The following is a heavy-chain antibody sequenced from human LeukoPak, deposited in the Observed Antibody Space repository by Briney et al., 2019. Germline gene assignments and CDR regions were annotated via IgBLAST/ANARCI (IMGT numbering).Heavy chain of an antibody. Sequence: SETLTLTCTVSGVSISSSNSYWGRIRQPPGKGREWISISYNSEKTYDNASLKSQVSISIYTSKNQFSLSLTSDTAADTAVYYCERQTGSGLFILPGGQGTLVTVSS. D-gene: IGHD3/OR15-3a*01. CDR3: ERQTGSGLFILP. CDR1: GVSISSSNSY. J-gene: IGHJ4*02. V-gene: IGHV4-39*01. CDR2: SYNSEKT.